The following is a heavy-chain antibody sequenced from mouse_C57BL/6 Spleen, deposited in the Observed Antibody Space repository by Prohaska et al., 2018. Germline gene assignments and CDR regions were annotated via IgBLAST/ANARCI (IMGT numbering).Heavy chain of an antibody. J-gene: IGHJ4*01. Sequence: TFTDYNMHCDKQSHGTSLGLIGYINPNNGGTSYNQKFKGKATLTVNKYKSTGYMELRSLRSEDSAVYYCASLTTYYAMDYWGQGTSVTVSS. V-gene: IGHV1-22*01. D-gene: IGHD6-1*01. CDR3: ASLTTYYAMDY. CDR2: INPNNGGT. CDR1: TFTDYN.